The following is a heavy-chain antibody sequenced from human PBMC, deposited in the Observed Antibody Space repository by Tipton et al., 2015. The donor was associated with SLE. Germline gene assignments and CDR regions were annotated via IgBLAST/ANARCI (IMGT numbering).Heavy chain of an antibody. V-gene: IGHV4-61*01. J-gene: IGHJ6*02. CDR2: IYYSGST. CDR1: GGSVSSGSYY. Sequence: GLVKPSETLSLTCTVSGGSVSSGSYYWSWIRQPPGKGLEWIGYIYYSGSTNYNPSLKSRVTISVDTSKNQFSLKLSSVTAADTAVYYCARDPVAGNYGMDVWGQGTTVTVSS. CDR3: ARDPVAGNYGMDV. D-gene: IGHD6-19*01.